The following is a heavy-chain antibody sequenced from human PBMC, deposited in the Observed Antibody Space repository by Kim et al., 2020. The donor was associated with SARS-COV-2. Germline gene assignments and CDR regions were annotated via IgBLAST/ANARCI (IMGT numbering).Heavy chain of an antibody. D-gene: IGHD3-9*01. Sequence: GGSLRLSCAASGFTFDDYAMHWVRQAPGKGLEWVSLISGDGGSTYYADSVKGRFTISRDNSKNSLYLQMNSLRTEDTALYYCAKERDILTGYSGMDVWGQGTTVTVSS. J-gene: IGHJ6*02. CDR2: ISGDGGST. CDR3: AKERDILTGYSGMDV. CDR1: GFTFDDYA. V-gene: IGHV3-43*02.